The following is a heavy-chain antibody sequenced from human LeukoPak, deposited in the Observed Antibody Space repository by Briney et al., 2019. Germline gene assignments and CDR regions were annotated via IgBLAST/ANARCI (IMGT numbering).Heavy chain of an antibody. V-gene: IGHV1-18*01. CDR3: ARSHCDFWSGYHDAFDT. CDR1: GYTFTSYG. Sequence: ASAKVSCEASGYTFTSYGISWVRQAPGQGLEWMGWISAYNGNTNYAQKLQGRVTMTTDTSTSTAYMELRSLRSDDTAVYYCARSHCDFWSGYHDAFDTWGQGTMVTVSS. J-gene: IGHJ3*02. D-gene: IGHD3-3*01. CDR2: ISAYNGNT.